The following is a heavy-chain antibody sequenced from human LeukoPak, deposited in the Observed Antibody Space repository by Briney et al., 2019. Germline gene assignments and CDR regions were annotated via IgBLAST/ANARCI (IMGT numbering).Heavy chain of an antibody. CDR3: ARPSPAITIFGVVISRGAFDI. Sequence: GASVKVSCKASGGTFSSYAISWVRQPPGQGLEWMGGIIPIFGTANYAQKFQGRVTITADESTSTAYMELSSLRSEDTAVYYCARPSPAITIFGVVISRGAFDIWGQGTMVTVSS. D-gene: IGHD3-3*01. CDR1: GGTFSSYA. J-gene: IGHJ3*02. V-gene: IGHV1-69*13. CDR2: IIPIFGTA.